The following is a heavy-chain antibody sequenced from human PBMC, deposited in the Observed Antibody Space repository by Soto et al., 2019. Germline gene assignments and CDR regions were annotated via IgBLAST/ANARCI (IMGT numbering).Heavy chain of an antibody. D-gene: IGHD2-21*02. CDR3: AREDDEGDTLDV. Sequence: LSLTCSVAGGSISSDYYHWNWNRQSPERGLEWIGYIHHSGSILYNPSLKSRVTISVDTSKNQFSLHLSSVTAADTAVYFCAREDDEGDTLDVWGQGTTVTVSS. CDR1: GGSISSDYYH. CDR2: IHHSGSI. V-gene: IGHV4-30-4*08. J-gene: IGHJ6*02.